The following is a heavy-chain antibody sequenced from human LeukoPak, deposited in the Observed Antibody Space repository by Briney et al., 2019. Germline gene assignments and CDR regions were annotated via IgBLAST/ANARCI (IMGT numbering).Heavy chain of an antibody. D-gene: IGHD3-3*01. CDR3: AKDFYASITILAPDY. Sequence: GGSLRLSCAASGFTFDDYAMHWVRQAPGKGLEWVSGISWNSGSIGYADSVKGRFTISRDNAKNSLYLQMNSLRAEGTALYYSAKDFYASITILAPDYWGQGTLVTVSS. CDR1: GFTFDDYA. CDR2: ISWNSGSI. J-gene: IGHJ4*02. V-gene: IGHV3-9*01.